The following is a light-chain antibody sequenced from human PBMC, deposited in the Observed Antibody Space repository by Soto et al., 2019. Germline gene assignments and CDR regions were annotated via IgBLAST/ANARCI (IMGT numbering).Light chain of an antibody. CDR3: MQATNWPRT. Sequence: DVVMTQSPLSLPVTLGQPASISCRSSQSLVYSDGNTYLNWFQQRPGQSPRRLIYKVSNRDSGVPDRLSGSGSGSDFTLKISWVEAGDVGVYYCMQATNWPRTFGQGTKLEIK. J-gene: IGKJ2*01. CDR2: KVS. V-gene: IGKV2-30*01. CDR1: QSLVYSDGNTY.